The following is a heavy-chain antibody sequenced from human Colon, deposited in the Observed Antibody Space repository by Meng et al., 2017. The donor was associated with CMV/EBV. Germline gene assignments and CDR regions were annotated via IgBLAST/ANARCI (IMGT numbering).Heavy chain of an antibody. V-gene: IGHV3-74*01. D-gene: IGHD1-26*01. J-gene: IGHJ4*02. CDR3: ARDSSVVGVTSDY. CDR2: TNKDGTTT. CDR1: GFTFSNYW. Sequence: GESLKISCAASGFTFSNYWMHWVRQAPGKGLVWVARTNKDGTTTSYEDSVKGRFTISRDNAKNTLYLQMNSLRAEDTAVYYCARDSSVVGVTSDYWGQETRVTVSS.